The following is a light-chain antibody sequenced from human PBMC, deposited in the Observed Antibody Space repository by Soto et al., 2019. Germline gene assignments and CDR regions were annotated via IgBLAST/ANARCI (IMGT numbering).Light chain of an antibody. Sequence: DIQMTQSPSTLSGSVGDRLTITGRASQTISSWLAWYQQKPGKAPKLLIYKASTLKSGVTSRFSGSGSGTEFTLTISSLQPDDFATYYCQQLNSYPGTVGQGTKVEIK. J-gene: IGKJ1*01. V-gene: IGKV1-5*03. CDR2: KAS. CDR1: QTISSW. CDR3: QQLNSYPGT.